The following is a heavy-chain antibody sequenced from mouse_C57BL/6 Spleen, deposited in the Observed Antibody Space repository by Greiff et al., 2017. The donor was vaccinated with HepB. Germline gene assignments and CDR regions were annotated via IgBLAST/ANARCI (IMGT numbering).Heavy chain of an antibody. D-gene: IGHD1-1*01. Sequence: QVQLQQPGAELVKPGASVKLSCKASGYTFTSYWMQWVKQRPGQGLEWIGEIDPSDSDTNYNQKFKGKATLTVDTSSSTAYMQLSSLTSEDSAVYYCARRVLVTTVVASYYFDYWGQGTTLTVSS. CDR2: IDPSDSDT. CDR1: GYTFTSYW. J-gene: IGHJ2*01. CDR3: ARRVLVTTVVASYYFDY. V-gene: IGHV1-50*01.